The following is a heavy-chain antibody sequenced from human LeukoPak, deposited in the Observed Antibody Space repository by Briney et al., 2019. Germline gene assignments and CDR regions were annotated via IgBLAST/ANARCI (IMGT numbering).Heavy chain of an antibody. CDR3: AKDYHYDSSGYHDY. J-gene: IGHJ4*02. Sequence: GGSLRLSCAASGFTFADYAMHWVRQTPGKGLEWVSVISWNSGSIGYADSVKGRFTISRDNAKNSLYLQMNSLRAEDTALYYCAKDYHYDSSGYHDYWGQGTLVTVSS. D-gene: IGHD3-22*01. CDR1: GFTFADYA. V-gene: IGHV3-9*01. CDR2: ISWNSGSI.